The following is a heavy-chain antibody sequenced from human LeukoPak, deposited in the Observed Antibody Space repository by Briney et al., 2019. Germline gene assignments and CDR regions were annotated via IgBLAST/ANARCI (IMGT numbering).Heavy chain of an antibody. CDR2: IRYDGSNK. D-gene: IGHD6-13*01. Sequence: GGSLRLSCAVSGFTFSGYGMHWVRQAAGKGVEWVAFIRYDGSNKYYADSVKGRFTVSRDNSKNTLYLQMNSLRAEDTAVYYCAKEHSKWYNSDYWGQGTLVTVSS. J-gene: IGHJ4*02. V-gene: IGHV3-30*02. CDR3: AKEHSKWYNSDY. CDR1: GFTFSGYG.